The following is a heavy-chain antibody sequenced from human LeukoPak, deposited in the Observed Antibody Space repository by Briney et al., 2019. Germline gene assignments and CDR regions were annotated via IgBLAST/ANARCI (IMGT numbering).Heavy chain of an antibody. CDR2: ISGSGGST. CDR1: GFTFSSYA. D-gene: IGHD5-18*01. CDR3: AKDRGYSYGYETDYYYYVMDV. Sequence: PGGSLRLSCAASGFTFSSYAMSSGRQAPGKGLEWVSAISGSGGSTYYADSVKGRFTISRDNSKDTLYLQMNSLRAEDTAVYYCAKDRGYSYGYETDYYYYVMDVWGQGTPVTASS. J-gene: IGHJ6*02. V-gene: IGHV3-23*01.